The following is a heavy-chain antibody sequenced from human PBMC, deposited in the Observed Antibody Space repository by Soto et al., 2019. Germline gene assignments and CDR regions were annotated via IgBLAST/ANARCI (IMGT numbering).Heavy chain of an antibody. Sequence: SETLSLTCTVSGGSISSYYWSWIRQPPGKGLEWIGYIYYSGSTNYNPSLKSRVTISVDTSKNQFSLKLSSVTAADTAVYYCARHYSGYDSVDYWGQGTLVTVSS. V-gene: IGHV4-59*08. D-gene: IGHD5-12*01. CDR1: GGSISSYY. J-gene: IGHJ4*02. CDR3: ARHYSGYDSVDY. CDR2: IYYSGST.